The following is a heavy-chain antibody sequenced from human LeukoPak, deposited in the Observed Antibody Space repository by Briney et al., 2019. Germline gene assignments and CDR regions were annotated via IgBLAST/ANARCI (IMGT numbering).Heavy chain of an antibody. D-gene: IGHD6-6*01. CDR1: GYTFTSYG. J-gene: IGHJ4*02. Sequence: GASVKVSCKASGYTFTSYGISWVRQAPGQGLEWMGWISAYNGNTNYAQKLQGRVTMTTDTYMELRSLRSDDTAVYYCAREETYTSSSGYWGQGTLVTVSS. V-gene: IGHV1-18*01. CDR2: ISAYNGNT. CDR3: AREETYTSSSGY.